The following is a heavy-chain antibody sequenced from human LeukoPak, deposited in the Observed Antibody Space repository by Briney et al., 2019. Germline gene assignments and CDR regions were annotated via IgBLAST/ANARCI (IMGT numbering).Heavy chain of an antibody. CDR3: ARGSTMVSDY. Sequence: GGSLRLSCAASGFTFDDYGMSWVRHVAGQGLEWVSGIDWNGASTGYADSVKGRFTISRDSAKKSLYLQMNSLRAEDTALYYCARGSTMVSDYWGQGTLVTVSS. J-gene: IGHJ4*02. CDR1: GFTFDDYG. D-gene: IGHD3-10*01. CDR2: IDWNGAST. V-gene: IGHV3-20*04.